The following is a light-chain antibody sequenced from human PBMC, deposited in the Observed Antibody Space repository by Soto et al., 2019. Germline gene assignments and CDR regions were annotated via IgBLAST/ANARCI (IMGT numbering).Light chain of an antibody. CDR1: SSKIGAGYD. CDR2: GNS. Sequence: QSVLTQPPSVSGAPGQRVTISCTGSSSKIGAGYDVHWYQQLPGTAPKLLIYGNSNRPSGVPDRFSGSKSGTSASLAITVLQAEDEADYYCQSYDSSLSGSEVFGTGTKVTVL. V-gene: IGLV1-40*01. J-gene: IGLJ1*01. CDR3: QSYDSSLSGSEV.